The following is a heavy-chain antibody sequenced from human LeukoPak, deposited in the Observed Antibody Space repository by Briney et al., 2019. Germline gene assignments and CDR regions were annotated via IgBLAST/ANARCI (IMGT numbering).Heavy chain of an antibody. CDR3: ARARGIGITMVRGYYYGMDV. J-gene: IGHJ6*02. D-gene: IGHD3-10*01. Sequence: GGSLRLSCAASGFTFSSYDMHWVRHATGKGLEWVSAIGTGGDTYYPGSVKGRFTISREDAKNSLYLQMNSLRAGDTAVYYCARARGIGITMVRGYYYGMDVWGQGTTVTASS. CDR1: GFTFSSYD. V-gene: IGHV3-13*01. CDR2: IGTGGDT.